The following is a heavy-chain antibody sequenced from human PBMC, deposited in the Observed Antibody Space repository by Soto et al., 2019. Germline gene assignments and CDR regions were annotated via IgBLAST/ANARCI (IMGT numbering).Heavy chain of an antibody. CDR1: GGSINSGDYY. V-gene: IGHV4-30-4*01. Sequence: QVQLRESGPGLVKPSQTLSLTCTVSGGSINSGDYYWTWISQPPGKGLEWIGYFYFSGTYYHPSLKSRLNISVDTSKNQFSLKLSSLTDADTAVYYCATLGTRGYWGQGTLVTVSS. J-gene: IGHJ4*02. CDR2: FYFSGT. D-gene: IGHD7-27*01. CDR3: ATLGTRGY.